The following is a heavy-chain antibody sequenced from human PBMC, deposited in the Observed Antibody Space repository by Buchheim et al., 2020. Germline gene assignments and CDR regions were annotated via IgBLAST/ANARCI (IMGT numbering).Heavy chain of an antibody. CDR2: IYQTGAT. CDR1: DDSITSNNW. J-gene: IGHJ4*02. V-gene: IGHV4-4*02. Sequence: QVQLQESGPGLVAPSGTLSLTCAVSDDSITSNNWWTWVRQAPGKGLEWIGHIYQTGATNFSPPLESRVSMSVDTSKNLFLPTLTSLTAADTALYFCARAKDEQHLGVYFDSWGQG. CDR3: ARAKDEQHLGVYFDS. D-gene: IGHD6-13*01.